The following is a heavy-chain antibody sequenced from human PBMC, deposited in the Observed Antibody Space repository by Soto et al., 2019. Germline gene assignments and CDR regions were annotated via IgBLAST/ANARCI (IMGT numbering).Heavy chain of an antibody. CDR2: IYYSGST. J-gene: IGHJ4*02. Sequence: PSETMSLTCTVSGGSISSYYWSWVRQPPGKGLEWIGYIYYSGSTNYNPSLKSRVTISVDTSKNQFSLKLSSVTAADTAVYYCARLRGPFAGYYFDYWGQGTLVTVSS. CDR1: GGSISSYY. D-gene: IGHD3-10*01. CDR3: ARLRGPFAGYYFDY. V-gene: IGHV4-59*08.